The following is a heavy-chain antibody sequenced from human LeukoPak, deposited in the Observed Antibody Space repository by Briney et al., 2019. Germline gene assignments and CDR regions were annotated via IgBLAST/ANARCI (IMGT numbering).Heavy chain of an antibody. V-gene: IGHV4-34*01. CDR3: ARPYYDSSGHPTNWFDP. Sequence: SETLSLTCAVYGGSFSGYYWSWIRQPPGKGLEWIGEINHSGSTNYNPSLKSRVTISVDTSKNQFSLKLSSVTAADTAVYYCARPYYDSSGHPTNWFDPWGQGTLVTVSS. D-gene: IGHD3-22*01. J-gene: IGHJ5*02. CDR2: INHSGST. CDR1: GGSFSGYY.